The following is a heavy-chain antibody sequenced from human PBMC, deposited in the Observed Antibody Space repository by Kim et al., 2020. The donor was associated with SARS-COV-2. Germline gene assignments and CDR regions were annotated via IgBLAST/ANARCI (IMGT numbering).Heavy chain of an antibody. CDR2: IIPMLGTP. D-gene: IGHD3-3*01. J-gene: IGHJ4*02. V-gene: IGHV1-69*13. CDR3: ANTGDFWSGSHYYDF. Sequence: SVKVSCKSSGVTFSRYAVSWVRQAPGPGLEWMGEIIPMLGTPTYSEKFQDRVTITADDSTRTVYMELSSLTSEDTAVYYCANTGDFWSGSHYYDFWGQGTPVTVSS. CDR1: GVTFSRYA.